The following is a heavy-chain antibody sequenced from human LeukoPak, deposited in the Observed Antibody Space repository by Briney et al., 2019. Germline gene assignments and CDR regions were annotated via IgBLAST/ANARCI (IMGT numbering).Heavy chain of an antibody. CDR1: GFTFSSYS. D-gene: IGHD3-10*01. V-gene: IGHV3-21*01. J-gene: IGHJ5*02. CDR3: AREFSGRGFDP. CDR2: ISSSNSYI. Sequence: GGSLRLSCAASGFTFSSYSMNWVRQAPGKGLEWVSSISSSNSYIYYADSMKGRFTISRDNAKNSLYLQMNSLRAEDTAVYYCAREFSGRGFDPWGQGTLVTVSS.